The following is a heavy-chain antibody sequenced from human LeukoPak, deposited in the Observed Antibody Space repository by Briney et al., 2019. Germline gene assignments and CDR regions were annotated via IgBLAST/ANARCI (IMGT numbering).Heavy chain of an antibody. D-gene: IGHD3-9*01. CDR3: AKEGERGYDILTGYYQGPFDY. CDR2: IRYDGSNT. Sequence: PGGSLRLSCAASGFIFSSYGMHWVRQAPGKGLEWVAFIRYDGSNTYYADSVKGRFTISRDNSKNTLYLQMNSLRAEDTAVYYCAKEGERGYDILTGYYQGPFDYWGQGTLVTVSS. CDR1: GFIFSSYG. J-gene: IGHJ4*02. V-gene: IGHV3-30*02.